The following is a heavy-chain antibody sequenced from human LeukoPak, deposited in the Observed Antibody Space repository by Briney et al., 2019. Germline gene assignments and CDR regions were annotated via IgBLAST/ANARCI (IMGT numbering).Heavy chain of an antibody. Sequence: SVKVSCKASGGTFISYAISWVRQAPGQGLEWMGGIIPIFGTANYAQKFQGRVTITADESTSTAYMELSSLRSEDTAVYYCARDDDSSGYYPGGGWFDPWGQGTLVTVSS. V-gene: IGHV1-69*13. J-gene: IGHJ5*02. CDR2: IIPIFGTA. CDR3: ARDDDSSGYYPGGGWFDP. D-gene: IGHD3-22*01. CDR1: GGTFISYA.